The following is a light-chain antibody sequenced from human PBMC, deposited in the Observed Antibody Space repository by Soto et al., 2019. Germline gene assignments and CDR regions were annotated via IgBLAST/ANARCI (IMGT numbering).Light chain of an antibody. Sequence: EILLTQSPGTLSLSPGERATLSCRASQSVSSSYLAWYQQKPGQAPRLLMYGASSRATGIPERFSGSGSGTDFTLTISRLEPEDFEVYYCQQYGSYLLTFGGGTKVDIK. V-gene: IGKV3-20*01. CDR1: QSVSSSY. CDR2: GAS. J-gene: IGKJ4*01. CDR3: QQYGSYLLT.